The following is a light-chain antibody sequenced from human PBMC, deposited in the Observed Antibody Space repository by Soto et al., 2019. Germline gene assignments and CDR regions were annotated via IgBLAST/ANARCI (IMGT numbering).Light chain of an antibody. CDR1: QSLVHNDGNTY. V-gene: IGKV2-24*01. CDR3: MQATQSSWT. J-gene: IGKJ1*01. Sequence: DIVMTPTPLSSPVTLGQAASISFRSRQSLVHNDGNTYLSWFQQRPGQPPRLLIYKVSDRFSGVPDRFSGSGAGTDFTLTISRVEAEDVGVYYCMQATQSSWTFGQGTKVDIK. CDR2: KVS.